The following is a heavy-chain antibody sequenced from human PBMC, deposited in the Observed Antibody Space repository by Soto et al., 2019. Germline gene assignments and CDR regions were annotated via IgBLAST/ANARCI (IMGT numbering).Heavy chain of an antibody. CDR3: ARVFRGYSYGPFDP. J-gene: IGHJ5*02. CDR1: GGSISSSSYY. V-gene: IGHV4-39*01. Sequence: SETLSLTCTVSGGSISSSSYYWGWIRQPPGKGLEWIGSIYYSGSTYYNPSLKSRVTISVDTSKNQFSLKLSSVTAADTAVYYCARVFRGYSYGPFDPWGQGTLVTVS. CDR2: IYYSGST. D-gene: IGHD5-18*01.